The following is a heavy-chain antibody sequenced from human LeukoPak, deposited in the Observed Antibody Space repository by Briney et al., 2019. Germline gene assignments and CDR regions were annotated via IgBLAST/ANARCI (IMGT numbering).Heavy chain of an antibody. V-gene: IGHV3-48*03. CDR2: ISSSATTV. CDR1: GFTFSSYA. J-gene: IGHJ5*02. Sequence: PGRSLRLSCAASGFTFSSYAMHWVRQAPGKGLEWSSYISSSATTVYYADSVQGRFTISRDNAKNSLYLQMNSLRAEDTAVYYCARDSLPYDYVWGSYRFFDPWGQGTLVTVSS. CDR3: ARDSLPYDYVWGSYRFFDP. D-gene: IGHD3-16*02.